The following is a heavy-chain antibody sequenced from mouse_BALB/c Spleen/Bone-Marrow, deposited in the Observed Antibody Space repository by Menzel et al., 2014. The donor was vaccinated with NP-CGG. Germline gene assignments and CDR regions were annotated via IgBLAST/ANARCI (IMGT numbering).Heavy chain of an antibody. J-gene: IGHJ2*01. Sequence: EVMLVESGGALVKPGGSLKLSCAASGFTFSDYAMSWVRQSPEKRLEWVAEISNGGNYTYYPDTVTGRFTISRDNAKNTLYLEMSSLRSEDTAMYYCSRNSNYSFDFWGQGTTLTASS. CDR3: SRNSNYSFDF. V-gene: IGHV5-9-4*01. CDR2: ISNGGNYT. D-gene: IGHD2-5*01. CDR1: GFTFSDYA.